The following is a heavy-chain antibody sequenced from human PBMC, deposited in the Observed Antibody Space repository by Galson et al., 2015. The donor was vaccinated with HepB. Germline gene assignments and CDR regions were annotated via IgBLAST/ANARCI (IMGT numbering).Heavy chain of an antibody. Sequence: SLRLSCAASGFTFSSYAMHWVRQAPGKGLEWVAVISYDGSNKYYADSVKGRFTVSRDNSKNTLYLQMNSLRAEDTAVYYCARVGDFWSGYHNFYMDVWGKGTTVTVSS. D-gene: IGHD3-3*01. CDR1: GFTFSSYA. J-gene: IGHJ6*03. V-gene: IGHV3-30-3*01. CDR3: ARVGDFWSGYHNFYMDV. CDR2: ISYDGSNK.